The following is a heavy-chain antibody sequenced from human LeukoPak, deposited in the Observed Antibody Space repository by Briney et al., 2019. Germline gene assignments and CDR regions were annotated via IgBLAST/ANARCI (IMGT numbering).Heavy chain of an antibody. J-gene: IGHJ5*02. CDR1: GGSISSSSYY. V-gene: IGHV4-39*01. Sequence: SETLSLTCTVSGGSISSSSYYWGWIRQPPGKGLEWIGSIYYSGSAYYNPSLKSRVTISVDTSKNQFSLKLSSVTAADTAVYYCARIASIAARPFDPWGQGTLVTVSS. D-gene: IGHD6-6*01. CDR2: IYYSGSA. CDR3: ARIASIAARPFDP.